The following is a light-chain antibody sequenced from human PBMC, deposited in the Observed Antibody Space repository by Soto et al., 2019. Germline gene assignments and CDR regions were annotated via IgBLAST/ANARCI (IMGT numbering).Light chain of an antibody. CDR2: DAS. V-gene: IGKV1-33*01. J-gene: IGKJ4*01. CDR3: QQYDNLP. CDR1: QDISNY. Sequence: DIQMTQSPSSXSASVGDRVTITCQASQDISNYLNWYQQKPGKAPKLLIYDASNLETGVPSRFSGSGSGTDFTFTISSLQPEDIATYYCQQYDNLPFGGGTKVDI.